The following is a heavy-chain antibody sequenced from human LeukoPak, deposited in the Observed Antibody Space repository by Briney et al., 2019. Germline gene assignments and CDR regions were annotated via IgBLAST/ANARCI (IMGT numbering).Heavy chain of an antibody. D-gene: IGHD6-19*01. J-gene: IGHJ4*02. CDR1: GFTFNGYY. V-gene: IGHV3-11*01. CDR3: VRLGSGWYGDS. CDR2: ISSSGSTI. Sequence: GGSLRLSCAASGFTFNGYYMSWIRQAPGKGLEWALYISSSGSTIYYADSVKGRFTISRDNAKNSLYLQMSSLRAEDTAVYYCVRLGSGWYGDSWGQGTLVTVSS.